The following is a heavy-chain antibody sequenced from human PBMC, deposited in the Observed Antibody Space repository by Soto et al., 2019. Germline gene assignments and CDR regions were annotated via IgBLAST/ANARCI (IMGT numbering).Heavy chain of an antibody. CDR2: INPNSGGT. J-gene: IGHJ4*02. CDR1: GYTFTGYY. Sequence: ASVNVSCKASGYTFTGYYMHWVRQAPGQGLEWMGWINPNSGGTNYAQKFQGRVTMTRDTSISTAYMELSRLRSDDTAVYYCARDQEYDYVWGSYPSLFAYWGQGTLVTVSA. D-gene: IGHD3-16*02. CDR3: ARDQEYDYVWGSYPSLFAY. V-gene: IGHV1-2*02.